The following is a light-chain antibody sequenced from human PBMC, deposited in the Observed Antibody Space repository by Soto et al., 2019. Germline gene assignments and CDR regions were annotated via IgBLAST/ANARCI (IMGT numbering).Light chain of an antibody. V-gene: IGKV3-15*01. CDR1: QSVSSN. Sequence: EIVMTQSPATLSVSPGERATLSCRASQSVSSNLSWYQQKPGQAPRLLIYGASTRATGIPARFSGSGSGKEITLTVNSLQSEDFAVYYCPQYNNWPPMYTFGQGTKLEIK. CDR2: GAS. CDR3: PQYNNWPPMYT. J-gene: IGKJ2*01.